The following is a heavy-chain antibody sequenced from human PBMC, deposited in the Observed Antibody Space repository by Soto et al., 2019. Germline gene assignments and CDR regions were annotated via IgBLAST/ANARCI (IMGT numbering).Heavy chain of an antibody. V-gene: IGHV3-23*01. CDR3: AKGSSSSPLTPFDC. D-gene: IGHD6-13*01. Sequence: QSGGSLRLSCAASGFTFSSYAMSWVRQAPGKGLEWVSAISGSGGSTYYADSVKGRFTISRDNSKNTLYLQVNSLRAEDTAVYYCAKGSSSSPLTPFDCWGQGTLVTVSS. CDR1: GFTFSSYA. J-gene: IGHJ4*02. CDR2: ISGSGGST.